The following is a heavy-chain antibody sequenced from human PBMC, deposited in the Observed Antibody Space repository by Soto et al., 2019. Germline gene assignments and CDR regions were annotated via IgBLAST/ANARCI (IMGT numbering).Heavy chain of an antibody. CDR1: GGSVRTGSYH. V-gene: IGHV4-61*01. Sequence: KTSETLSLTCSVSGGSVRTGSYHWSWIRQPPGKGLEWIGFIPNNGSPDYNPSLKSRVVVSIDRSKNQFSLKVNSATAADTAVYFCARIGWGGDSWGQGTLVTVSS. D-gene: IGHD7-27*01. CDR2: IPNNGSP. J-gene: IGHJ4*02. CDR3: ARIGWGGDS.